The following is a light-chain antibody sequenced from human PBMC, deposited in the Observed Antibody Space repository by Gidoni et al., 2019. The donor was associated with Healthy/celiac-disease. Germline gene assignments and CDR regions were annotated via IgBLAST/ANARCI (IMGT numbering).Light chain of an antibody. CDR3: YSAADNNLV. J-gene: IGLJ2*01. CDR1: VLAKKKY. CDR2: KDS. Sequence: SYELTPPSPRSVSPGQTARITCPGDVLAKKKYARWFQQKPGQAPVLVIYKDSERPSGLPERFSGSSSGTTVTLTISGAQVEDEADYYCYSAADNNLVFGGGTKLTVL. V-gene: IGLV3-27*01.